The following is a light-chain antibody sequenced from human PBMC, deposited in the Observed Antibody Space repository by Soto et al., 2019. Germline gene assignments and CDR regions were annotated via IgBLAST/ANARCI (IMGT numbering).Light chain of an antibody. V-gene: IGKV3-20*01. CDR1: QSFGSN. CDR2: GTS. Sequence: EIVMTQSPATLSVSPGERATLSCRASQSFGSNLAWYQQKPGQAPRLLLYGTSTRATGIPDRFSGSGSGTDFTLTISRLEPEDFAVYYCQQYGSSPTFGQGTKVDIK. J-gene: IGKJ1*01. CDR3: QQYGSSPT.